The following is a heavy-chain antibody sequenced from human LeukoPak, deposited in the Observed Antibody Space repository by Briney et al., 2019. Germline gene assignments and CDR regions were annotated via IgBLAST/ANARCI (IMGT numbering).Heavy chain of an antibody. D-gene: IGHD6-19*01. CDR2: IYYSGST. Sequence: SSETLSLTCTVSGGSISSYYWSWIRQPPGKGLEWIGYIYYSGSTNYNPSLKSRVTISVDTSKNQFSLKLSSVTAADTAVYYCARERQQWLVPIPAFDIWGQGTMVTVSS. J-gene: IGHJ3*02. V-gene: IGHV4-59*01. CDR1: GGSISSYY. CDR3: ARERQQWLVPIPAFDI.